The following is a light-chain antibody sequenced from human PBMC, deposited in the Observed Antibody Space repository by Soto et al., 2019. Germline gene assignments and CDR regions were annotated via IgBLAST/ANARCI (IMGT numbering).Light chain of an antibody. V-gene: IGKV3D-20*02. CDR2: GAS. CDR1: QSVSSSY. Sequence: EIVLTQSPVTLSLSPGERATLSCRASQSVSSSYLAWYQQKPGQAPRLLIYGASSRATGIPDRFSGSGSGTDFTLTISSLEPEDFAVYYCQQRSNWPPFSFGGGTKVDIK. CDR3: QQRSNWPPFS. J-gene: IGKJ4*01.